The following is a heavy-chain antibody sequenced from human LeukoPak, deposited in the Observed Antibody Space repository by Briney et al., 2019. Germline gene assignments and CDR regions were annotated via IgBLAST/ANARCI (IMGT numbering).Heavy chain of an antibody. CDR1: GFTFSSFW. Sequence: GGSLRLSCAASGFTFSSFWMAWVRQAPGKGLEWVASIKYDESERHHVDSVEGRFIISRDNAKNSLYLQMNSLRAEDTAVYFCTRVTTNGYFEYWGQGTLVTVSS. J-gene: IGHJ4*02. V-gene: IGHV3-7*04. D-gene: IGHD1-1*01. CDR3: TRVTTNGYFEY. CDR2: IKYDESER.